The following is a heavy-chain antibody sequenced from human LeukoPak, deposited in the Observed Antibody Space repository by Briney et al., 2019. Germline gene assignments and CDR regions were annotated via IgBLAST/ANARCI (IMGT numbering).Heavy chain of an antibody. D-gene: IGHD3-10*01. J-gene: IGHJ2*01. V-gene: IGHV4-34*01. CDR1: GGSFSGYY. CDR2: INHSGST. Sequence: SETPSLTCAVYGGSFSGYYWSWIRQPPGKGLEWIGEINHSGSTNYNPSLKSRVTISVDTSKNQFSLKLSSVTAADTAVYYCARDSGYRAYWCFDLWGRGTLVTVSS. CDR3: ARDSGYRAYWCFDL.